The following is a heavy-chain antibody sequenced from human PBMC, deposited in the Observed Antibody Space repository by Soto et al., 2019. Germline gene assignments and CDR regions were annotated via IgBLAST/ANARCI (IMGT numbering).Heavy chain of an antibody. CDR3: ARGPIPRSNYYDSSGKYFDY. D-gene: IGHD3-22*01. CDR2: INHSGST. Sequence: SETLSLTSAVYGGSFSGYYWSWIRQPPGKGLEWIGEINHSGSTNYNPSLKSRVTISVDTSRNQFSLKLSSVTAADTAVYYCARGPIPRSNYYDSSGKYFDYWGQGTLVTVSS. CDR1: GGSFSGYY. J-gene: IGHJ4*02. V-gene: IGHV4-34*01.